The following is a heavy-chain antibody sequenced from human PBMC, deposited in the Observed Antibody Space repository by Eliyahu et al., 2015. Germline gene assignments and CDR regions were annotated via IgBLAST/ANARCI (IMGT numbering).Heavy chain of an antibody. Sequence: EVQLVESGGGLVQPGGSLRLSCAASGFTLTTYWMHWVRQAPGKGLEWVSRINSDGSSSSYADSVRGRFSISRDNAKNSLYVQMNSLREDDTAVYFCARGGGGYINYGLDVWGQGTTVTVSS. CDR3: ARGGGGYINYGLDV. J-gene: IGHJ6*02. V-gene: IGHV3-74*01. CDR1: GFTLTTYW. CDR2: INSDGSSS. D-gene: IGHD5-12*01.